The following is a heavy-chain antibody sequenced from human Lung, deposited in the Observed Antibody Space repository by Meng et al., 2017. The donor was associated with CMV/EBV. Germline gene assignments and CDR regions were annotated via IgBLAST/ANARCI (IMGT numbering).Heavy chain of an antibody. Sequence: ASVKVSWKAEGETFTGYNIHWVRQAPGQGLEWMGWINPNTGDTNYAQKFQGRVTLTGDTSISTAYMELSRLKSDDTAVFFCARLFHTSLGTNYYYGMEVWGQGTXVTVSS. CDR1: GETFTGYN. V-gene: IGHV1-2*02. J-gene: IGHJ6*02. CDR3: ARLFHTSLGTNYYYGMEV. D-gene: IGHD3/OR15-3a*01. CDR2: INPNTGDT.